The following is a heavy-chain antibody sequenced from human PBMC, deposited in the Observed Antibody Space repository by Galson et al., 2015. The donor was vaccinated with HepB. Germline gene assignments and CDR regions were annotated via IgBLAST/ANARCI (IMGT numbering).Heavy chain of an antibody. J-gene: IGHJ4*02. CDR2: IIPMLGIA. Sequence: SVKVSCKASGGTFSSHGISWVRQAPGQGLEWMGRIIPMLGIAHYAHKFQDRVTITADKSTSTTYMELGSLTSEDAAIYYCASDCVSGSCFDCWGPGTLVTVSS. CDR3: ASDCVSGSCFDC. V-gene: IGHV1-69*04. CDR1: GGTFSSHG. D-gene: IGHD2-15*01.